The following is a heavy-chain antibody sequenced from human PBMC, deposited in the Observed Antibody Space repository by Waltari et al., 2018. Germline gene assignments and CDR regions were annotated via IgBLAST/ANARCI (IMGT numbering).Heavy chain of an antibody. D-gene: IGHD2-15*01. J-gene: IGHJ4*02. CDR2: ISYDAMTE. CDR1: GFTFRSYG. Sequence: QFQLVESGGGVVQPGRSLTLACAACGFTFRSYGIHWVRQSPGKGLEWLALISYDAMTEYYADSVKGRFTVSRDNSKNLAFLQLNSLRPEDTAMYFCANAPSGGRFSVPGIDYWGQGTLVTVSS. V-gene: IGHV3-30*18. CDR3: ANAPSGGRFSVPGIDY.